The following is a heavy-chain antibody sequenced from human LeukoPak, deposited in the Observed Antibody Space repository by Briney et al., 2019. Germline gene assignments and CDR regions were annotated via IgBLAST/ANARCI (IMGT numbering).Heavy chain of an antibody. CDR3: AKDQSWYYYGSGSYYPFDY. D-gene: IGHD3-10*01. CDR2: ISGSGGST. V-gene: IGHV3-23*01. CDR1: GFTFSSYA. J-gene: IGHJ4*02. Sequence: GGSLRLSCAASGFTFSSYAMSWVRQAPGKGLEWVSAISGSGGSTYYADSVKGRFTISRDNSKNTLYLQMNSLRAEDTAVYYCAKDQSWYYYGSGSYYPFDYWGQGTLASVSS.